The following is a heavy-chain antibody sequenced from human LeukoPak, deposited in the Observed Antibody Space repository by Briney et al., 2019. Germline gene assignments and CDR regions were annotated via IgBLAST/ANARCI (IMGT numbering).Heavy chain of an antibody. D-gene: IGHD1-26*01. J-gene: IGHJ3*02. CDR2: FDPEDGET. V-gene: IGHV1-24*01. CDR1: GYTLTELS. CDR3: APIPRGSYYGGDAFDI. Sequence: ASVQVSCKVSGYTLTELSMPWVGPAPGKALDWMGGFDPEDGETLYAQQSQGRVTISEDTSTDAAYMELSSLRSEDTAVYYCAPIPRGSYYGGDAFDIWRQGTMVTVSS.